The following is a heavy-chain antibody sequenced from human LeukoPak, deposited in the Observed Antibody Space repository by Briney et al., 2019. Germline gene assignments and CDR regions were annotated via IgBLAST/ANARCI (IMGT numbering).Heavy chain of an antibody. Sequence: SETLSLTCTVSGGSISSYYWSWIRQPPGKGLEWIGEINHSGSTNYNPSLKSRVTISVDTSKNQFSLKLSSVTAADTAVYYCARGFYYDFWSGYPTSLDYWGQGTLVTVSS. D-gene: IGHD3-3*01. CDR2: INHSGST. CDR3: ARGFYYDFWSGYPTSLDY. J-gene: IGHJ4*02. V-gene: IGHV4-34*01. CDR1: GGSISSYY.